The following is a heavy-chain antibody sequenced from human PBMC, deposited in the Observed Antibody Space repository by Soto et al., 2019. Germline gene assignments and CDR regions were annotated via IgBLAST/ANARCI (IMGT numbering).Heavy chain of an antibody. D-gene: IGHD3-22*01. CDR3: AREYYYDSSGYSGGVGSPGEYYFDY. J-gene: IGHJ4*02. CDR2: INPSGGNT. V-gene: IGHV1-46*01. CDR1: GYTFTSYY. Sequence: ASVKVSCKASGYTFTSYYMHWVRQAPGQGLEWMGIINPSGGNTSYAQKFQGRVTMTGDTSTSTAYMELSSLRSEDTAVYYCAREYYYDSSGYSGGVGSPGEYYFDYWGQGTLLTVSS.